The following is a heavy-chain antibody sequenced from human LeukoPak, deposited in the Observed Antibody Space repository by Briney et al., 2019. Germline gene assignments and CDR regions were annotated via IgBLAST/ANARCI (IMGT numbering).Heavy chain of an antibody. D-gene: IGHD6-13*01. J-gene: IGHJ4*02. CDR3: AKDRTLYSSSWLNDC. V-gene: IGHV3-7*01. CDR2: INQDGTEK. CDR1: GFPFSTYW. Sequence: GESLRLSCAASGFPFSTYWMSWVRQAPGKGLEWVANINQDGTEKNYVDSVKGRFTISRDNSKNPLYLQMNSLGAEDTAVYYCAKDRTLYSSSWLNDCWGQGTLVTVSS.